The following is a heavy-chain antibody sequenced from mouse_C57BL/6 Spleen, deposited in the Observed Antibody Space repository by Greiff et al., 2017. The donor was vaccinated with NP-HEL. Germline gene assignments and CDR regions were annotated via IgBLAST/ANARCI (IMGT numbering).Heavy chain of an antibody. V-gene: IGHV1-19*01. CDR1: GYTFTDYY. CDR2: INPYNGGT. CDR3: AREALYYGLDY. Sequence: EVKLMESGPVLVKPGASVKMSCKASGYTFTDYYMNWVKQSHGKSLEWIGVINPYNGGTSYNQKFKGKATLTVDKSSSTAYMELNSLTSEDSAVYYCAREALYYGLDYWGQGTTLTVSS. J-gene: IGHJ2*01. D-gene: IGHD1-1*01.